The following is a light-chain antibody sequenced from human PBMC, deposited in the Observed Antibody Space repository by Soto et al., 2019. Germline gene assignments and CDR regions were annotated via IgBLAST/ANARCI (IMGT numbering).Light chain of an antibody. J-gene: IGLJ3*02. CDR3: SSFTTSSTLV. V-gene: IGLV2-14*01. CDR2: EVN. Sequence: QPASVSGSPGQSITISCTGTSSDIGTYNYVSWYQQHPGEAPKLMISEVNNRPSGVSNRFSGSKSDNTASLTISGLQAEDEADYYCSSFTTSSTLVFGGGTQLTVL. CDR1: SSDIGTYNY.